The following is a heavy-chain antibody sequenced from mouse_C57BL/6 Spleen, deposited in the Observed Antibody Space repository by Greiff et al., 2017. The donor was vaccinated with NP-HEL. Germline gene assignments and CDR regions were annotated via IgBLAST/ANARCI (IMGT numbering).Heavy chain of an antibody. D-gene: IGHD1-1*01. CDR2: IDPSDSYT. J-gene: IGHJ1*03. Sequence: QVHVKQSGAELVRPGTSVKLSCKASGYTFTSYWMHWVKQRPGQGLEWIGVIDPSDSYTNYNQKFKGKATLTVDTSSSTAYMQLSSLTSEDSAVYYCASDYYGSSYWYFDVWGTGTTVTVSS. CDR1: GYTFTSYW. CDR3: ASDYYGSSYWYFDV. V-gene: IGHV1-59*01.